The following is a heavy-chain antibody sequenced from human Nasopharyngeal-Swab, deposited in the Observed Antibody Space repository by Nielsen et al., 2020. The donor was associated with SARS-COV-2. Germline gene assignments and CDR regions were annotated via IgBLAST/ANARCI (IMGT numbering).Heavy chain of an antibody. CDR1: GFTFSSYA. D-gene: IGHD3-22*01. J-gene: IGHJ4*02. CDR2: IRYDGSDY. V-gene: IGHV3-30*02. Sequence: GGSLRLSCAASGFTFSSYAMNWVRQAPGKGLEWVAFIRYDGSDYYYADSVEGRFTIFRDNSKNTLYLQLNSLRAEDTAVYYCARQDSSAYYYVFNYWGQGTLVTVSS. CDR3: ARQDSSAYYYVFNY.